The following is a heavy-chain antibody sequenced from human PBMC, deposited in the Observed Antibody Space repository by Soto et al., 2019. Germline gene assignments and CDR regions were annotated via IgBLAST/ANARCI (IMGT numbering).Heavy chain of an antibody. J-gene: IGHJ4*02. V-gene: IGHV3-48*02. CDR2: ISSSSTI. Sequence: EVQLVESGGGLVQPGGSLRLSCAASGFTFSSYSMNWVRQAPGKGLEWVSYISSSSTIYYADSVKGRFTISRDNAKNSLYLQMNSLGDEDTGVYYCAREFFYAYWGQGTRVTVSS. CDR1: GFTFSSYS. CDR3: AREFFYAY. D-gene: IGHD2-2*01.